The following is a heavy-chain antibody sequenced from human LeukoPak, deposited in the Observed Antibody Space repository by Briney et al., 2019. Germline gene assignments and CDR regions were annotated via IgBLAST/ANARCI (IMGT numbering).Heavy chain of an antibody. D-gene: IGHD2-15*01. V-gene: IGHV4-59*01. CDR1: GGSISSYY. CDR3: ARDNRAPLGYCSGGSCYSGHWFDP. Sequence: PSETLSLTCTVSGGSISSYYWSWIRQPPGKGLEWIGYIYYSGSTNYNPSLKSRVTISVDTSKNQFSLKLSSVTAADTAVYYCARDNRAPLGYCSGGSCYSGHWFDPWGQGTLVTVSS. CDR2: IYYSGST. J-gene: IGHJ5*02.